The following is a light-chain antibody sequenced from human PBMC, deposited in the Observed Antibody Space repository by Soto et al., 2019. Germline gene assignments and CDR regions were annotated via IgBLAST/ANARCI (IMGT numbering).Light chain of an antibody. Sequence: EIVLTQSPVTLSLSPGERATLSCRASQSVTDFVAWYQQKPGQAPRLLIYDASNRATGIPARFSGSGSGTDFTLTISSLEPEDFAVYYCQQRSKWPLTFGGGTKVDIK. V-gene: IGKV3-11*01. J-gene: IGKJ4*01. CDR3: QQRSKWPLT. CDR1: QSVTDF. CDR2: DAS.